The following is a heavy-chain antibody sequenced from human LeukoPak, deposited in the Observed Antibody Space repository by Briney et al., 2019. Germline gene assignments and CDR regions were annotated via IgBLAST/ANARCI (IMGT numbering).Heavy chain of an antibody. CDR3: ATGFGEPRIDY. D-gene: IGHD3-10*01. CDR1: GYTFTNYP. CDR2: INAGNGNT. J-gene: IGHJ4*02. Sequence: GASVKVSCKASGYTFTNYPIHWVRQAPGQRLEWMAWINAGNGNTKYSQKFQGRVTITRDTSASTAYMELSSLRSGDTAVYYCATGFGEPRIDYWGQGTLVTVSS. V-gene: IGHV1-3*01.